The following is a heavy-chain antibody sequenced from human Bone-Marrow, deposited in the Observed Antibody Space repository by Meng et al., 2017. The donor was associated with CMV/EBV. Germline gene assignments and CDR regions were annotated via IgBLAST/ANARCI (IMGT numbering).Heavy chain of an antibody. CDR2: ISSSGSTI. CDR3: VRDSRAVTTDRGGGLDV. J-gene: IGHJ6*02. CDR1: GFTFSSYE. D-gene: IGHD4-17*01. Sequence: GGSLRLSCAASGFTFSSYEMNWVRQAPGKGLEWVSYISSSGSTIYYADSVKGRFTISRDNAKNSLYLQMNSLRVEDTAVYYCVRDSRAVTTDRGGGLDVWGQGTTVTVSS. V-gene: IGHV3-48*03.